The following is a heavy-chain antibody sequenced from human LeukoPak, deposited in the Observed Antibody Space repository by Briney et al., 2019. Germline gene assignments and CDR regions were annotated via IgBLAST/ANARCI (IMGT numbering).Heavy chain of an antibody. V-gene: IGHV1-2*02. Sequence: ASVKVSCKASGYTFTGYYMHWVRQAPGQGLEWMGWINPNSGGTNYAQKFQGRVTMTRDTSISTAYMELSRLRSDNTAVYYCAEGNGDYGTFDIWGQGTMVTVSS. J-gene: IGHJ3*02. D-gene: IGHD4-17*01. CDR3: AEGNGDYGTFDI. CDR2: INPNSGGT. CDR1: GYTFTGYY.